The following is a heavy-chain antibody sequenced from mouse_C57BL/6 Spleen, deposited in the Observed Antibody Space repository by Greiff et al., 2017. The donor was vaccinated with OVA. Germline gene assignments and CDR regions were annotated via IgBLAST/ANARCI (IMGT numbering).Heavy chain of an antibody. CDR2: ISYDGSN. Sequence: DVQLQESGPGLVKPSQSLSLTCSVTGYSITSGYYWNWIRQFPGNKLEWMGYISYDGSNNYNPSLKNRISITRDTSKNQFFLKLNSVTTEDTATYYCARVEAGDFDYWGQGTTLTVSS. J-gene: IGHJ2*01. D-gene: IGHD4-1*01. V-gene: IGHV3-6*01. CDR3: ARVEAGDFDY. CDR1: GYSITSGYY.